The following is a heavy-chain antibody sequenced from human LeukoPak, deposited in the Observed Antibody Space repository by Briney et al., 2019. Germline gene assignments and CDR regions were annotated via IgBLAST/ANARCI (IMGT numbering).Heavy chain of an antibody. J-gene: IGHJ4*02. CDR3: ASPGSSGYDYTGYYFDY. D-gene: IGHD5-12*01. Sequence: GESLKISCKGSGYSFTSYWIGWVHQMPGKGLEWMGIIYPGDSDTRYSPSFQGQVTISADKSISTAYLQWSSLKASDTAMYYCASPGSSGYDYTGYYFDYWGQGTLVTVSS. V-gene: IGHV5-51*07. CDR2: IYPGDSDT. CDR1: GYSFTSYW.